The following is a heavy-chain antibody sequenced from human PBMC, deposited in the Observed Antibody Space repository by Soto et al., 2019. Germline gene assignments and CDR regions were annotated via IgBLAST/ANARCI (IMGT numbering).Heavy chain of an antibody. V-gene: IGHV4-59*01. CDR1: GGSISSYY. D-gene: IGHD4-17*01. Sequence: QVQLQESGPGLVKPSETLALTCTVSGGSISSYYWSWIRQPPGKGLEWIGYIYYSGSTNYNPSLKSRVTISGDTSKHQCSLKLSSVTAADTAVYCCARDNGDFDYWGQGTLVTVSS. CDR3: ARDNGDFDY. CDR2: IYYSGST. J-gene: IGHJ4*02.